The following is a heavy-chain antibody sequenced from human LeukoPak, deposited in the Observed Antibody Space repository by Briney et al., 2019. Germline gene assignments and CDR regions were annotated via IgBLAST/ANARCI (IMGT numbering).Heavy chain of an antibody. CDR3: VKDNPLDY. CDR1: GFTFSNYG. V-gene: IGHV3-30*02. D-gene: IGHD1-14*01. Sequence: GGSLRLSCGASGFTFSNYGMLWVRQAPGKGLEWVAFIRYDGSNKLYADSVKGRFTISRNNSKNTLYLHINSLRAEDTAVYYCVKDNPLDYWGQGTLVIVSS. CDR2: IRYDGSNK. J-gene: IGHJ4*02.